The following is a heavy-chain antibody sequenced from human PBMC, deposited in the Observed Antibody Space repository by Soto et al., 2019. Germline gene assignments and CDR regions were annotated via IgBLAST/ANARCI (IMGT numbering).Heavy chain of an antibody. CDR3: ARDYGSGCYYNGANWFDP. CDR1: GYTFTGYY. D-gene: IGHD3-10*01. Sequence: QVQLVQSGAEVKKPGASVKVSCKASGYTFTGYYMHWVRQAPGQGLEWMGWISPNSGGTNYAQKFQGWVTMTRDTSISTAYMERSRLRSDDTAVYYCARDYGSGCYYNGANWFDPWGQGTLVTVSS. V-gene: IGHV1-2*04. CDR2: ISPNSGGT. J-gene: IGHJ5*02.